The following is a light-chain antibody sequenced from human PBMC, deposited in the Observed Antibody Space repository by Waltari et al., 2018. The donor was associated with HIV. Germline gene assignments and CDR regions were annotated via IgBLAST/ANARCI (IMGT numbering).Light chain of an antibody. Sequence: SSVLTQPPSVSVAPGQTARIPCGGDTTITQGVHWYQHKPGQAPVLVVYDDSDRPSGIPDRFSGFNSENTATLTITRVEVGDEADYYCQVWGSDNDHPVFGGGTKVTVL. V-gene: IGLV3-21*02. CDR2: DDS. CDR1: TTITQG. J-gene: IGLJ3*02. CDR3: QVWGSDNDHPV.